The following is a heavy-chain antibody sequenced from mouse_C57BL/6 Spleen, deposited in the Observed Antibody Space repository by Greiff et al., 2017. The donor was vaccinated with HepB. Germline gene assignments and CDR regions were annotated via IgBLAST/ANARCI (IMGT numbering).Heavy chain of an antibody. V-gene: IGHV1-82*01. J-gene: IGHJ4*01. CDR1: GYAFSSSW. CDR2: IYPGDGDT. Sequence: QVQLKESGPELVKPGASVKISCKASGYAFSSSWMNWVKQRPGKGLEWIGRIYPGDGDTNYNGKFKGKATLTADKSSSTAYMQLSSLTSEDSAVYFCARGSSFYYYAMDYWGQGTSVTVSS. D-gene: IGHD1-1*01. CDR3: ARGSSFYYYAMDY.